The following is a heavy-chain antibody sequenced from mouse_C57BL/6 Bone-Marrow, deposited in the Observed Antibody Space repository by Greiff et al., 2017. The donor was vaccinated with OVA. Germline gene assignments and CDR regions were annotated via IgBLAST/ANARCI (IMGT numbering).Heavy chain of an antibody. CDR2: IRNKANNHAT. J-gene: IGHJ3*01. D-gene: IGHD2-4*01. Sequence: EVMLVESGGGLVQPGGSMKLSCAASGFTFSDAWMDWVRQSPEKGLEWVAEIRNKANNHATYYAESVKGRFTISRDDSKSSVYLQMNSLRAEDTGIYYCTRRRLRAGFAYWGQGTLVTVSA. CDR3: TRRRLRAGFAY. CDR1: GFTFSDAW. V-gene: IGHV6-6*01.